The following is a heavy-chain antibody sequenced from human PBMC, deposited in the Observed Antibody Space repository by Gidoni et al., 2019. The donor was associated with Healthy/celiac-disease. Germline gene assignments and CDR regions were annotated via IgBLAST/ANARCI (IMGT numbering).Heavy chain of an antibody. J-gene: IGHJ4*02. Sequence: EVQLVESGGGLVKPGGSLRLSCAASGFTFSSYTMNWVRQAPGKGLACVPSISISSSYIYYADSVKGRFTISRDNAKTSLYLQMTSLRAEDTAVYYCAREGSDGRHVDYWGQGTLVTVSS. V-gene: IGHV3-21*01. CDR2: ISISSSYI. CDR1: GFTFSSYT. D-gene: IGHD2-15*01. CDR3: AREGSDGRHVDY.